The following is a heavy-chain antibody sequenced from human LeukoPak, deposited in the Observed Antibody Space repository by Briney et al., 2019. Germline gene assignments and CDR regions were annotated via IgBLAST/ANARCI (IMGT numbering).Heavy chain of an antibody. CDR1: GGSISSYY. V-gene: IGHV4-4*07. D-gene: IGHD6-19*01. CDR3: ARRSGSNSGPYYYYGMDV. CDR2: IYTSGST. J-gene: IGHJ6*02. Sequence: SETLSLTCTVSGGSISSYYWSWIRQPAGKGLEWIGRIYTSGSTNYNPSLKSRVTMSVDTSKNQFSLKLSSVTAADTAVYYCARRSGSNSGPYYYYGMDVWGQGTTVTVSS.